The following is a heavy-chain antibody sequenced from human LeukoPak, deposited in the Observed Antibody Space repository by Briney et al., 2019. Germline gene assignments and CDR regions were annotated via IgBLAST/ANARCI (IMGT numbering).Heavy chain of an antibody. V-gene: IGHV4-31*03. CDR1: GGSISSGGYY. CDR2: TYYSGST. CDR3: ASDAYGSGLDAFDI. J-gene: IGHJ3*02. Sequence: SETLSLTCTVSGGSISSGGYYWSWIRQHPGKGLEWIGYTYYSGSTYYNPSLKSRVTISVDTSKNQFSLKLSSVTAADTAVYYCASDAYGSGLDAFDIWGQGTMVTVSS. D-gene: IGHD3-10*01.